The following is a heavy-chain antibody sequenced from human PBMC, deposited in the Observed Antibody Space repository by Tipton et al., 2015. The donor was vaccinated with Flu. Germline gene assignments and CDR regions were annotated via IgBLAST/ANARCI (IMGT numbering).Heavy chain of an antibody. Sequence: SLRLSCAASGFTFDAYWMTWVRQAPGKGLQWVANIKLDGSERYYVDSVKGRFTISRDNAKNSLYLQMNSLRAEDTAVYYCARQLGGGDCYWGQGTLVTVSS. J-gene: IGHJ4*02. CDR2: IKLDGSER. D-gene: IGHD2-21*01. V-gene: IGHV3-7*03. CDR3: ARQLGGGDCY. CDR1: GFTFDAYW.